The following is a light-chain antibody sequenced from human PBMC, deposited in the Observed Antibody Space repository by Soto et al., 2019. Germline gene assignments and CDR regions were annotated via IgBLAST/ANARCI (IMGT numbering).Light chain of an antibody. V-gene: IGKV1-39*01. CDR3: HQSYAIPT. Sequence: DIQMTQSPSSLSASVGDRVTSTGRARQNINSYLNWYQQKPGKAPKLLTYPASSLQIGVPSRLSGSGSGTDFTLTLSSLQPEDFATYYCHQSYAIPTFRQGTRLEIK. CDR2: PAS. J-gene: IGKJ5*01. CDR1: QNINSY.